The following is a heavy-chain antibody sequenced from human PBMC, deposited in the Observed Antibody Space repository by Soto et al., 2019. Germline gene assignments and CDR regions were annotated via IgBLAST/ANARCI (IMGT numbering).Heavy chain of an antibody. Sequence: SETLSHTCTVSGGSISSYYWSWIRQPPGKGLEWIGYIYYTGTTNYNPSLKSRVTISVDTSKNQFSLELRSVTAADPAVYYCARDSVGSGYDWGQGTLVTVSS. CDR1: GGSISSYY. V-gene: IGHV4-59*01. CDR3: ARDSVGSGYD. J-gene: IGHJ4*02. CDR2: IYYTGTT. D-gene: IGHD5-12*01.